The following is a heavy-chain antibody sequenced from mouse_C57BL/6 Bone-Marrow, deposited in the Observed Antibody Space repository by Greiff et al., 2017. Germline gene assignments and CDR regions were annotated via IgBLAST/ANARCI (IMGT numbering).Heavy chain of an antibody. D-gene: IGHD3-2*02. CDR3: ARKDSSGSYWYFDV. J-gene: IGHJ1*03. CDR1: GFSLTSYG. Sequence: QVQLKESGPGLVEPSQSLSITCTVSGFSLTSYGVHWVRQSPGKGLEWLGVIWSGGSTDYNAAFISRLSISKDNSKSQVFFKMNSLQADDTAIYYCARKDSSGSYWYFDVWGTGTTVTVSS. CDR2: IWSGGST. V-gene: IGHV2-2*01.